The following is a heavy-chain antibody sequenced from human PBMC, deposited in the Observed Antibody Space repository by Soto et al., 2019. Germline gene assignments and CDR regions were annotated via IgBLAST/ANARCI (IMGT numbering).Heavy chain of an antibody. CDR3: ARDGNYYYYGMDV. V-gene: IGHV3-33*01. J-gene: IGHJ6*02. CDR2: IWYDGSNK. Sequence: PGGSLRLSCAASGFNFSSYGMHWVRQAPGKGLEWVAVIWYDGSNKYYADSVKGRFTISRDNSKNTLYLQMNSLRAEDTAVYYCARDGNYYYYGMDVWGQGTTVTVSS. CDR1: GFNFSSYG.